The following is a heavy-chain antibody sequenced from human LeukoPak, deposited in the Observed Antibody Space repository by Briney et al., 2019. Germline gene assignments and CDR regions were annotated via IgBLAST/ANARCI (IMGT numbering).Heavy chain of an antibody. J-gene: IGHJ6*02. CDR3: AKDLGVLWFGDLCLNYYAMDV. CDR2: ISGSGGGT. CDR1: GFIFGSFA. Sequence: GGSLRLSCAASGFIFGSFAMNWVRQAPGKGLEWVSGISGSGGGTYYIDSVKDRFTISRDNPKNTLYLRIISLRAEDTAVYYCAKDLGVLWFGDLCLNYYAMDVWGQGTTVTVSS. D-gene: IGHD3-10*01. V-gene: IGHV3-23*01.